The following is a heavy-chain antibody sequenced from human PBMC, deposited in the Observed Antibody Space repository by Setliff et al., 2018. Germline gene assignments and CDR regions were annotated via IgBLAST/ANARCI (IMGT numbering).Heavy chain of an antibody. CDR3: ARELYYYGSGSWTFDP. D-gene: IGHD3-10*01. CDR1: GGSISSGGYY. CDR2: IYYSGST. V-gene: IGHV4-31*03. Sequence: SETLSLTCTVSGGSISSGGYYWSWIRQHPGKGLEWIGYIYYSGSTYYNPSLKSRVTISVDTSKDLFSLKLSSVTAADTAVYYCARELYYYGSGSWTFDPWGQGTLVTVSS. J-gene: IGHJ5*02.